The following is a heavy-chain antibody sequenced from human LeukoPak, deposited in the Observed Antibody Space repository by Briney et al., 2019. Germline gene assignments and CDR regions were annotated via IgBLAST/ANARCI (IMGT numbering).Heavy chain of an antibody. Sequence: PSETLSLTCTVSGGSISSDTFFWAWIRQPPGKGLEWIGSVDNSENTYYNPSLNSRVTVSVDITYNQLSLGLTSVTAADTAVYFCARRPGHGAAGPPYYFDSWGEGVLVTVSS. J-gene: IGHJ4*02. CDR3: ARRPGHGAAGPPYYFDS. V-gene: IGHV4-39*01. CDR1: GGSISSDTFF. CDR2: VDNSENT. D-gene: IGHD6-13*01.